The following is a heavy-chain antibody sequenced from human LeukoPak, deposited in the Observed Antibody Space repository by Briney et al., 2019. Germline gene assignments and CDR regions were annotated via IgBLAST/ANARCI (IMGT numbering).Heavy chain of an antibody. V-gene: IGHV3-74*01. Sequence: GSLRLSCAASGFTFGNYWVHWVRQAPGKGLVWVSRINRDGSTTNYADSVKGRFTVSRDNAKNTLELQMNSLRAEDTAVYYCARDKKSGESSEIDYWGQGTLVTVSS. CDR1: GFTFGNYW. CDR3: ARDKKSGESSEIDY. J-gene: IGHJ4*02. CDR2: INRDGSTT. D-gene: IGHD3-10*01.